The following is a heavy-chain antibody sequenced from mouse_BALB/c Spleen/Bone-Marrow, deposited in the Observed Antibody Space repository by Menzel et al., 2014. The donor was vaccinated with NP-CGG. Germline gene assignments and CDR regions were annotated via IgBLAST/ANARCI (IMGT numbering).Heavy chain of an antibody. Sequence: EVQLQQSGAELVKPGASVKLSCTASGFNIKDTYMHWVKQRPEQGLEWIGRIDPANGNTKYDPKFQGKATITADTSSNTAYLQLSSLTSEDTAVYYCARNDNYGAWFAYWGQGTLVTVSA. D-gene: IGHD2-1*01. CDR1: GFNIKDTY. CDR3: ARNDNYGAWFAY. J-gene: IGHJ3*01. V-gene: IGHV14-3*02. CDR2: IDPANGNT.